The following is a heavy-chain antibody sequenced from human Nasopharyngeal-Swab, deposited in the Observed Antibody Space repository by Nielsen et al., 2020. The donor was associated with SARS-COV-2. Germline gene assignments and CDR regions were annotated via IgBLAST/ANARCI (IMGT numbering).Heavy chain of an antibody. Sequence: GESLKISCAASGFTFSSYAMSWVRQAPGKELEWVSAISGSGGSTYYADSVKSRFTISRDNSKNTLYLQMNSLRAEDTAVYYCAKVGELLLTDWYFDLWGRGTLVTVSS. V-gene: IGHV3-23*01. CDR3: AKVGELLLTDWYFDL. D-gene: IGHD2-2*01. CDR2: ISGSGGST. CDR1: GFTFSSYA. J-gene: IGHJ2*01.